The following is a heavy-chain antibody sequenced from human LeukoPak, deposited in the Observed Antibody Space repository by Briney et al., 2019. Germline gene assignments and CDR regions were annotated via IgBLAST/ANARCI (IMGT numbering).Heavy chain of an antibody. CDR2: AYYRSKWHT. J-gene: IGHJ4*02. V-gene: IGHV6-1*01. CDR1: GDSISSNSAA. CDR3: ARGTGITFDY. D-gene: IGHD3-10*01. Sequence: SQTLSLTCDISGDSISSNSAAWNWIRQSPSRGLEWLGRAYYRSKWHTDYGISVASRITINPDTSKNQFSLQLNSVTPEDAALYYCARGTGITFDYWGQGILVIVSS.